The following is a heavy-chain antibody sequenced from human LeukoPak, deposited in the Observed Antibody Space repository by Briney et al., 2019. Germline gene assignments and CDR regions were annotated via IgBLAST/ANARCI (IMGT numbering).Heavy chain of an antibody. D-gene: IGHD6-6*01. Sequence: GGSLRLSCAASGFTFSDHYMSWIRRTPGEGLEWVSRISRDTESVKGRFTISRDNTKNSLYLQMNSLRVDDTAVYYCARDPDTSSKVDYWGQGTLVTVSS. CDR3: ARDPDTSSKVDY. CDR1: GFTFSDHY. J-gene: IGHJ4*02. CDR2: ISR. V-gene: IGHV3-11*01.